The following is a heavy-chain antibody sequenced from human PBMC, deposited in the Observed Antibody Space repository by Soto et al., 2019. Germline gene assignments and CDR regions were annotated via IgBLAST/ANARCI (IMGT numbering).Heavy chain of an antibody. CDR1: GYSDSSSDYY. V-gene: IGHV4-39*01. CDR3: APLSVSLSGPYGIHV. D-gene: IGHD2-15*01. J-gene: IGHJ6*01. CDR2: MFYSGLT. Sequence: EPLSPTCSVSGYSDSSSDYYWAWIRQPPGKGLEWHGYMFYSGLTYYNPSLKSRVTLSVDTSKNQFSVRLNSVTAADTAVYYCAPLSVSLSGPYGIHVWGQGTTVTVS.